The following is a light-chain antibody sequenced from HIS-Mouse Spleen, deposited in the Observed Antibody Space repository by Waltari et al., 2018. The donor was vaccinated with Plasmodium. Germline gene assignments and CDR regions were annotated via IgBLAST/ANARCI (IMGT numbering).Light chain of an antibody. J-gene: IGLJ3*02. CDR3: YSTDSSGNHRV. Sequence: SYELTQPPSVSVSPGQTARITCSGDALPKKYAYWSQQKSGQAPVLVIYEDSKRPSGIPDGFSGTSSGTMATLTISGAQVEDEADYYCYSTDSSGNHRVFGGGTKLTVL. V-gene: IGLV3-10*01. CDR2: EDS. CDR1: ALPKKY.